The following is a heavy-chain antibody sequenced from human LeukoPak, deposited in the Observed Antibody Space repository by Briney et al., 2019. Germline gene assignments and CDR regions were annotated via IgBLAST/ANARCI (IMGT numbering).Heavy chain of an antibody. V-gene: IGHV1-69*13. CDR1: GGTFSSYA. CDR2: IIPIFGTA. J-gene: IGHJ6*03. Sequence: GASVKVSCKASGGTFSSYAISWVRQAPGQGLEWMGGIIPIFGTANYARKFQGRVTITADESTSTAYMELSSLRSEDTAVYYCARGPNPTYYSDSSGYPPYYYYMDVWGKGTTVTVSS. D-gene: IGHD3-22*01. CDR3: ARGPNPTYYSDSSGYPPYYYYMDV.